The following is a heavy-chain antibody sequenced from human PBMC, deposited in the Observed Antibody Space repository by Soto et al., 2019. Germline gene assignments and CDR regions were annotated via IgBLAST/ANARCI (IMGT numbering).Heavy chain of an antibody. CDR1: GDNLTNYW. V-gene: IGHV5-51*01. J-gene: IGHJ6*02. CDR2: IYPGDSDT. Sequence: GQSLTISCHRSGDNLTNYWSGWVRQMPGKGLEWMGIIYPGDSDTKYNPSFQGQVTISADKSITTTYLQWSSLKASDTAIYYCAASIFYYGMDVWGQGTTVPVSS. CDR3: AASIFYYGMDV.